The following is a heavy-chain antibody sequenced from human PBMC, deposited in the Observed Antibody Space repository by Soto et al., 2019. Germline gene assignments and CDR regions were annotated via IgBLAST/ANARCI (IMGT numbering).Heavy chain of an antibody. D-gene: IGHD3-16*01. J-gene: IGHJ4*02. CDR1: GFTFSSYG. V-gene: IGHV3-33*01. CDR3: ARDQEPPMGEGVDY. Sequence: GGSLRLSCAASGFTFSSYGMHWVRQAPGKGLEWVAVIWYDGSNKYYADSVKGRFTISRDNSKNTLYLQMNSLRAEDTAVYYCARDQEPPMGEGVDYWGQGTLVTVSS. CDR2: IWYDGSNK.